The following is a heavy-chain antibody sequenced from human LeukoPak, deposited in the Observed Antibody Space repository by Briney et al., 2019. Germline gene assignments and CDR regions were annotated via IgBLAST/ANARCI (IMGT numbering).Heavy chain of an antibody. V-gene: IGHV4-31*03. D-gene: IGHD3-22*01. Sequence: PSETLSLTCTVSGRSISSGGYYWSWIRQHPGKGLDWIGYIYYSGSTYYNPSLKSRVTISIDSSKNQFSLKLSSVTAADTAVYYCARGGGSSGYFYFDYWGQGTLVTVSS. CDR3: ARGGGSSGYFYFDY. CDR1: GRSISSGGYY. CDR2: IYYSGST. J-gene: IGHJ4*02.